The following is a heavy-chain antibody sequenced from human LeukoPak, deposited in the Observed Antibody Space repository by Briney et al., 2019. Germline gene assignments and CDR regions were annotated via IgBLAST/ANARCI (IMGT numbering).Heavy chain of an antibody. J-gene: IGHJ4*02. V-gene: IGHV4-59*12. Sequence: SETLSLTCTVSGGSISNYYWSWIRQPPGKGLEWIGYIYYSGSTNYNPSLKSRLTISVDTSKNHFSLKLSSVTAADTAVYYCARNRDGYNSFDYWGQGTLVTVSS. CDR3: ARNRDGYNSFDY. D-gene: IGHD5-24*01. CDR2: IYYSGST. CDR1: GGSISNYY.